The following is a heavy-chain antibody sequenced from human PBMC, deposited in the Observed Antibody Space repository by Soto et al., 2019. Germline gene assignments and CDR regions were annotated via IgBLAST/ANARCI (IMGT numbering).Heavy chain of an antibody. J-gene: IGHJ4*02. CDR2: MYYSGSA. Sequence: SETLSLTCTFSGCSISSSNYHWGWIRQPPGKGLEWIGSMYYSGSAYYNPSLKSRVTISVDTSKNQFSLKLSSVTAAGTAVYYCASWPTSGYWGPGTLVTVSS. D-gene: IGHD6-19*01. CDR3: ASWPTSGY. CDR1: GCSISSSNYH. V-gene: IGHV4-39*07.